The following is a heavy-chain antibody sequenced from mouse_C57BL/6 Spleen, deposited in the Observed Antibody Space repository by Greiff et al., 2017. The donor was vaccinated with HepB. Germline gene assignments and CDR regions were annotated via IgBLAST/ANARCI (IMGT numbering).Heavy chain of an antibody. CDR3: ATSYYSNPLYFDY. V-gene: IGHV1-7*01. CDR2: INPSSGYT. J-gene: IGHJ2*01. D-gene: IGHD2-5*01. Sequence: QVQLQQSGAELAKPGASVKLSCKASGYTFTSYWMHWVKQRPGQGLEWIGYINPSSGYTKYNQKFKDKATLTADKSSSTAYMQLSSLTYEDSAVYYCATSYYSNPLYFDYWGQGTTLTVSS. CDR1: GYTFTSYW.